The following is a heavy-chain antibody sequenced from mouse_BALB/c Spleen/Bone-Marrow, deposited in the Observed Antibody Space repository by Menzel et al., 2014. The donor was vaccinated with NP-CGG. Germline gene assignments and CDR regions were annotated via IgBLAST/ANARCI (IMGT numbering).Heavy chain of an antibody. D-gene: IGHD1-2*01. Sequence: EVMLVESGGGLVQPGGSLKLSCAASGFDFSRYWMTWVRQAPGKGLEWIGEINPDSSTINYTPSLKEKFIISRDNAKNTLYLQMSKVRSKDTALYYCARPGYYGYQDVWGAGTTVTVSS. CDR3: ARPGYYGYQDV. V-gene: IGHV4-1*02. J-gene: IGHJ1*01. CDR2: INPDSSTI. CDR1: GFDFSRYW.